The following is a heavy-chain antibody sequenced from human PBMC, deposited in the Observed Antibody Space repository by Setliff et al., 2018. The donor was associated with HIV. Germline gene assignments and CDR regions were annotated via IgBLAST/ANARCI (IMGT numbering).Heavy chain of an antibody. Sequence: KTSETLSLTCTVSGDSINSGDYYWSWLRQPAGERLEYIGRIHSSGGFNYNPSLQRRLTLSIDISKNHSSLKLRSVTAADTAVYYCARVGTNWPSWFDPWGQGTQVTVSS. J-gene: IGHJ5*02. CDR1: GDSINSGDYY. V-gene: IGHV4-61*02. CDR2: IHSSGGF. CDR3: ARVGTNWPSWFDP. D-gene: IGHD1-1*01.